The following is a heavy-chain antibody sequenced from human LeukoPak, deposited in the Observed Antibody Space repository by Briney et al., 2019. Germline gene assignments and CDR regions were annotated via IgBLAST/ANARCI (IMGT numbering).Heavy chain of an antibody. V-gene: IGHV1-69*13. J-gene: IGHJ4*02. CDR3: ARPRVKCSSTSCLFDY. CDR2: IIPIFGTA. CDR1: GGTFSSYA. D-gene: IGHD2-2*01. Sequence: GASVKVSCKASGGTFSSYAISWVRQAPGQGLERMGGIIPIFGTANYAQKFQGRVTITADESTSTAYMELSSLRSEDTAVYYCARPRVKCSSTSCLFDYWGQGTLVTVSS.